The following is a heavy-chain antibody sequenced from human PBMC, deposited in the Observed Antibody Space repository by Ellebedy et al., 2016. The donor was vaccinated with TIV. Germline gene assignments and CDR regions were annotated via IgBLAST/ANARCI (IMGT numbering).Heavy chain of an antibody. CDR1: GGSISSYY. Sequence: MPSETLSLTCTVSGGSISSYYWSWIRQPPGEGLVWMGYFYNSLNTIYNTSLKSRVPMSVDTSKNQISLKLRSVTAEDTAVYYCAKLAGVHLWYFDYWGQGTLVTVSS. CDR2: FYNSLNT. V-gene: IGHV4-59*12. CDR3: AKLAGVHLWYFDY. J-gene: IGHJ4*02. D-gene: IGHD2-21*01.